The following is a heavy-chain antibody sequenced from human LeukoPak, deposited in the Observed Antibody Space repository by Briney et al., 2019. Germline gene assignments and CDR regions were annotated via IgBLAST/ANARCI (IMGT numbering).Heavy chain of an antibody. CDR2: INPNSGGT. V-gene: IGHV1-2*02. CDR3: AREVGYSSGSLHFDY. D-gene: IGHD2-15*01. CDR1: GYTFTGYY. Sequence: ASVKVSCKASGYTFTGYYMHWVRQAPGQGLEWMGWINPNSGGTNYAQKFQGRVTMTRDTSISTAYMELSRLRSDDTAVYYCAREVGYSSGSLHFDYWGQGTLVTVSS. J-gene: IGHJ4*02.